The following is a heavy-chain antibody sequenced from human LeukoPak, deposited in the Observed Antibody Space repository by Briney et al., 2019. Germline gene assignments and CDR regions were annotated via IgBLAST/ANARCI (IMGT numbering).Heavy chain of an antibody. CDR3: TRQYSGGMDV. CDR2: TYYRSRWFN. V-gene: IGHV6-1*01. Sequence: SQTLSLTCAISGDSVSSKSAAWNWIRQSPSRSLEWLGRTYYRSRWFNGYAVSVKGRITISPDTSKNQFSLQLNSVTPEDTAVYYCTRQYSGGMDVWGQGTTVTVSS. D-gene: IGHD5-12*01. CDR1: GDSVSSKSAA. J-gene: IGHJ6*02.